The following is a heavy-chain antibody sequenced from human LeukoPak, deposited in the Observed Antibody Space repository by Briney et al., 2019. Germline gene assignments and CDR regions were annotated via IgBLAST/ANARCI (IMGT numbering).Heavy chain of an antibody. CDR3: ARGLVQTSSWYPYYYYGMDV. CDR2: INPNSGGT. Sequence: ASVTVSCKASGYTFTGYYMHWVRQAPGQGLEWMGWINPNSGGTNYAQKFQGWVTMTRDTSISTAYMELSRLRSDDTAVYYCARGLVQTSSWYPYYYYGMDVWGQGTTVTVSS. D-gene: IGHD6-13*01. J-gene: IGHJ6*02. CDR1: GYTFTGYY. V-gene: IGHV1-2*04.